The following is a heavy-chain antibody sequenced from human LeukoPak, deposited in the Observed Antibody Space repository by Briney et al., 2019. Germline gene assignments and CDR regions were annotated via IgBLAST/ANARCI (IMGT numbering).Heavy chain of an antibody. D-gene: IGHD3-3*01. CDR2: IYYSGST. CDR1: GGSISSYS. V-gene: IGHV4-59*01. Sequence: SETLSLTCTVSGGSISSYSWSWIRQPPGKGLEWIGYIYYSGSTNSNPSLKSRVTISVDTSKNQFSLKLSSMPAADTAVYYCARSTYYDFWSGPPGWFDPWGQGTLVTVSS. CDR3: ARSTYYDFWSGPPGWFDP. J-gene: IGHJ5*02.